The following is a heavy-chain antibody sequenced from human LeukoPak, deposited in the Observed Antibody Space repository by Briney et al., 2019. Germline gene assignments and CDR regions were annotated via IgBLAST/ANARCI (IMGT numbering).Heavy chain of an antibody. Sequence: PSETLSLTCTVSGGSIGSYYWSWIRQPPGKGLEWIGEINHSGSTNYNPSLKSRVTISVDTSKNQFSLKLSSVTAADTAVYYCARGRVKHKQWLRVHDAFDIWGQGTMVTVSS. CDR3: ARGRVKHKQWLRVHDAFDI. D-gene: IGHD6-19*01. J-gene: IGHJ3*02. CDR2: INHSGST. V-gene: IGHV4-34*01. CDR1: GGSIGSYY.